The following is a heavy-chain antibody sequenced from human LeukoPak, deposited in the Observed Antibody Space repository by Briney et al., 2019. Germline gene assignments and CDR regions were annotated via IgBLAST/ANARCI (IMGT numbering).Heavy chain of an antibody. D-gene: IGHD6-13*01. Sequence: ASVKVSCKVSGYTPTELSMHWVRQAPGKGLEWMGGFDPEDGETIYAQKFQGRVTMTEDTSTDTAYMELSSLRSEETAVYYCAALKTGIAAAGYWGQGTLVTVSS. CDR3: AALKTGIAAAGY. V-gene: IGHV1-24*01. CDR1: GYTPTELS. J-gene: IGHJ4*02. CDR2: FDPEDGET.